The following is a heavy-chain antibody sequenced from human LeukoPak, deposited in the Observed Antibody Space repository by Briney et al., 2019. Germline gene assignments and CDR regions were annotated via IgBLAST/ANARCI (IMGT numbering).Heavy chain of an antibody. CDR1: GYTFTSYG. CDR2: ISAYNGNT. CDR3: ARAYCGGDCYLPKDFDY. J-gene: IGHJ4*02. V-gene: IGHV1-18*01. Sequence: ALVKVSCKASGYTFTSYGISWVRQAPGQGLEWMGWISAYNGNTNYAQKLQGRVTMTTDTSTSTAYMELRSLRSDDTAVYYCARAYCGGDCYLPKDFDYWGQGTLVTVSS. D-gene: IGHD2-21*02.